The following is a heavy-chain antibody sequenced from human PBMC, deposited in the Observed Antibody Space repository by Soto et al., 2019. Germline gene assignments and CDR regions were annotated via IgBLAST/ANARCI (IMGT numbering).Heavy chain of an antibody. Sequence: EVQLVESGGGLVQPGGSLRLSCAASGFTFSSYWMGWVRQAPGKGLEWVANIKQDGSEKYYVDSVKGRFTISRDNAKNSLYLQMNSRRAEDTAVYYCARVRTPFKYYFDYWGQGTLVTVSS. CDR3: ARVRTPFKYYFDY. CDR2: IKQDGSEK. CDR1: GFTFSSYW. V-gene: IGHV3-7*01. J-gene: IGHJ4*02.